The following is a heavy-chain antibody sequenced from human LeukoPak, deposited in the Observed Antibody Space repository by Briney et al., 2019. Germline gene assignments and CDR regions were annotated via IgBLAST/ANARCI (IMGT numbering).Heavy chain of an antibody. CDR3: ARASYDFWSGYYLYFDY. D-gene: IGHD3-3*01. V-gene: IGHV4-59*01. CDR2: IYYSGST. J-gene: IGHJ4*02. Sequence: SETLSLTCTVSGGSISSYYWSWIRQPPGKGLEWIGYIYYSGSTNYNPSLKSRVTISVDTSKNQFSLKLSSVTAADTAVYYCARASYDFWSGYYLYFDYWGQGTLVSVSS. CDR1: GGSISSYY.